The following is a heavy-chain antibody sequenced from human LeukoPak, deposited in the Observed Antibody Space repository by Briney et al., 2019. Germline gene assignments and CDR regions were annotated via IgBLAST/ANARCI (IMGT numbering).Heavy chain of an antibody. CDR2: FHLDGRT. CDR1: GGSFTSTNW. D-gene: IGHD3-3*01. V-gene: IGHV4-4*02. J-gene: IGHJ4*02. CDR3: AREGGFYRPLDY. Sequence: SETLSLTCGVSGGSFTSTNWWTWVRQPPGKGLEWIGEFHLDGRTNYNPSLKSRFTMSVDLSENHVSLKLTSVTAADTAVYYCAREGGFYRPLDYSGQGTLVTVSS.